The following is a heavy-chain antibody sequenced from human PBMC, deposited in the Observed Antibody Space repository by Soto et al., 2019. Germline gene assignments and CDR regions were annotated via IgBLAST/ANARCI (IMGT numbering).Heavy chain of an antibody. D-gene: IGHD6-6*01. J-gene: IGHJ6*03. Sequence: PSETLSLTCTVSGGSISSYYWSWIRQPPGKGLEWIGYIYYSGSTNYNPSLKSRVTISVDTSKNQFSLKLSSVTAADTAVYYCARRSYSSSYYYYYYMDVWGKGTTVTVSS. CDR1: GGSISSYY. CDR2: IYYSGST. CDR3: ARRSYSSSYYYYYYMDV. V-gene: IGHV4-59*08.